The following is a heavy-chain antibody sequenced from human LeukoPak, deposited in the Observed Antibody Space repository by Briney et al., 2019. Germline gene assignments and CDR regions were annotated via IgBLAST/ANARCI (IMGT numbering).Heavy chain of an antibody. Sequence: PGGSLRLSCAASGFTFSSYGMSWVRQAPGKGLEWVSAISGSGGSTYYADSVKGRFTISRDNSKNTLYLQMNSLRAEDTAVYYRAKDSRGYSGIAYYFDYWGQGTLVTVSS. D-gene: IGHD5-12*01. V-gene: IGHV3-23*01. CDR3: AKDSRGYSGIAYYFDY. CDR1: GFTFSSYG. J-gene: IGHJ4*02. CDR2: ISGSGGST.